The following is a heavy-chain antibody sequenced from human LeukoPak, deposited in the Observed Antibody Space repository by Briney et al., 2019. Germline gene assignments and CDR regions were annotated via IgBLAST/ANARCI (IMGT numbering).Heavy chain of an antibody. CDR1: GFTFSSYW. V-gene: IGHV3-74*01. CDR3: AGDPPSIVGANYYFDY. J-gene: IGHJ4*02. Sequence: GGSLRLSCAASGFTFSSYWMHWVRQAPGKGLVWVSRINSDGSSTSYVDSVKGRFTISRDNAKNTLYLQMNSLRAEDTAVYYCAGDPPSIVGANYYFDYWGQGTLVTVSS. D-gene: IGHD1-26*01. CDR2: INSDGSST.